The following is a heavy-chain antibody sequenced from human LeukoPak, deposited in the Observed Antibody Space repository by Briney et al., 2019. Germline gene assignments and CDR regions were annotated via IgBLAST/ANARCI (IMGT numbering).Heavy chain of an antibody. CDR1: GDNVSNNSAA. J-gene: IGHJ1*01. D-gene: IGHD6-13*01. Sequence: SQTLSLTCAISGDNVSNNSAAWNWIRQSPSRGLEWLGRTYYRSKWYNDYALSVKSRITINPDTSKNQFSLHLNSVTPGGPAVYYCLRAAAGGWFFQHWGQGTLVTVSS. CDR3: LRAAAGGWFFQH. CDR2: TYYRSKWYN. V-gene: IGHV6-1*01.